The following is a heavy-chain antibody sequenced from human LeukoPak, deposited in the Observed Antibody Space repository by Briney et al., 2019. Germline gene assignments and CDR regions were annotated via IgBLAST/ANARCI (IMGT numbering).Heavy chain of an antibody. CDR1: GFTFSSYW. V-gene: IGHV3-7*01. J-gene: IGHJ4*02. CDR3: VKGEQQLVGGYFDY. CDR2: IKQDGSEK. Sequence: PGGSLRLSCAASGFTFSSYWMSWVRQAPGKGLEWVANIKQDGSEKYYVDSVKGRFTISRDNAKNSLYLQMNSLRAEDTAVYYCVKGEQQLVGGYFDYWGQGALVTVSS. D-gene: IGHD6-13*01.